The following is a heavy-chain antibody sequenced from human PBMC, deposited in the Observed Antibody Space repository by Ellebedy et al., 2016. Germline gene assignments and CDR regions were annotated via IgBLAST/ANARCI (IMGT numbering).Heavy chain of an antibody. CDR1: GYTFTANY. V-gene: IGHV1-2*04. Sequence: ASVKVSXXASGYTFTANYMHWVRQAPGQGLEWMGWIDVNGGATKYAQNFQDWVTMTRDTSINTAYMELSGLKSDDTALYYCVRGAGNSWIDDWGQGTLVTVSS. CDR3: VRGAGNSWIDD. J-gene: IGHJ4*02. D-gene: IGHD3-3*01. CDR2: IDVNGGAT.